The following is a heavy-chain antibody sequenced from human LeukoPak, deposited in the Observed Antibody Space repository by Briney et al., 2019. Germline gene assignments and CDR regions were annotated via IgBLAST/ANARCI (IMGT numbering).Heavy chain of an antibody. D-gene: IGHD6-6*01. J-gene: IGHJ4*02. CDR2: ISGSGGST. CDR3: ATVRKYSSSSLYFDY. Sequence: PGGSLRLSXAASGFTFSSYAMSWVRQAPGKGLEWVSAISGSGGSTYYADSVKGRFTISRDNSKNTLYLQMNSLRAEDTAVYYCATVRKYSSSSLYFDYWGQGTLVTVSS. CDR1: GFTFSSYA. V-gene: IGHV3-23*01.